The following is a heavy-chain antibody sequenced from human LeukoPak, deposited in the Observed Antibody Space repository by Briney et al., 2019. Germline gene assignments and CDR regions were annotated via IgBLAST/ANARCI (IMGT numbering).Heavy chain of an antibody. CDR2: IYSGGST. J-gene: IGHJ3*02. D-gene: IGHD3-22*01. V-gene: IGHV3-53*01. Sequence: GGSLRLSCAASGFTVSSNYMNWVRQAPGKGLEWVSVIYSGGSTYYADSVKGRFTISRDNSKNTLYLQINSLRAEDTAVYYCASAYYYDSSGYFLNAFDIWGQGTMVTVSS. CDR1: GFTVSSNY. CDR3: ASAYYYDSSGYFLNAFDI.